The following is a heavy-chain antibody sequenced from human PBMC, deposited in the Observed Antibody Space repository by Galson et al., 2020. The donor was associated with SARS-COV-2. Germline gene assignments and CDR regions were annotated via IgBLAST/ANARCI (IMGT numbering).Heavy chain of an antibody. Sequence: QAGGSLRLSCTASGFTFSSYGMHWVRQAPGKGLEWVAVISYEGSNKNYADSVKGRFTVSRDNYKNTLYLQINSLRSEDTAVYYCAKDGRYYDSGGYYYVTSRDSWGQGTLVTVSS. D-gene: IGHD3-22*01. CDR1: GFTFSSYG. J-gene: IGHJ4*02. V-gene: IGHV3-30*18. CDR3: AKDGRYYDSGGYYYVTSRDS. CDR2: ISYEGSNK.